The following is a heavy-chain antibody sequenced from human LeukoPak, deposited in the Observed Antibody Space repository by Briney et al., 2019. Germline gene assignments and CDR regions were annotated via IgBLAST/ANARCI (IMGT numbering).Heavy chain of an antibody. CDR1: GFTFSSYA. Sequence: PGGSLRLSCAASGFTFSSYAVSWVRQAPGKGLEWVSAISGSGGSTYYADSVKGRFTISRDNSKNTLYLQMNSLRAEDTAVYYCAKDPDYYDSSGDVAFDIWGQGTMVTVSS. J-gene: IGHJ3*02. D-gene: IGHD3-22*01. V-gene: IGHV3-23*01. CDR3: AKDPDYYDSSGDVAFDI. CDR2: ISGSGGST.